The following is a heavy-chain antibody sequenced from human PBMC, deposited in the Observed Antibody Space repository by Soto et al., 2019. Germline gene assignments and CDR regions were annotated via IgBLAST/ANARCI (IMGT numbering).Heavy chain of an antibody. CDR2: IYYSGST. D-gene: IGHD1-20*01. CDR3: ARDRYGFEAFDI. CDR1: GGSISSGDYY. V-gene: IGHV4-30-4*01. Sequence: QVQLQESGPGLVKPSQTLSLTCTVSGGSISSGDYYWSWIRQPPGKGLEWIGYIYYSGSTSYNPSLTRRVTIAVDTSENQSSLKLSSVTAADTAVYYCARDRYGFEAFDIWGQGTMVTVSS. J-gene: IGHJ3*02.